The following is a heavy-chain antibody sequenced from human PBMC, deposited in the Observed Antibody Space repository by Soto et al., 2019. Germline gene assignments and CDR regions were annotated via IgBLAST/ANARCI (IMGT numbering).Heavy chain of an antibody. V-gene: IGHV4-59*01. Sequence: PSETLSLTCTVSGVSITSYFWSWIRQTPGKGLDWIGSISFSGATYSNPSLKGRAALSVDTSENHLSLTLNSVTSADTAVYFCGRDRTDAYRRYFECWGQGNQVTVSS. J-gene: IGHJ4*02. CDR3: GRDRTDAYRRYFEC. D-gene: IGHD5-18*01. CDR1: GVSITSYF. CDR2: ISFSGAT.